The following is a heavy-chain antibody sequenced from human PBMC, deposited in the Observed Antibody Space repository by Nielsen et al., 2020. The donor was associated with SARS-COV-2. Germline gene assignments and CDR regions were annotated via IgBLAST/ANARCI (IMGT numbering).Heavy chain of an antibody. CDR1: GFTFSSYS. Sequence: GESLKISCAASGFTFSSYSMNWVRQAPGKGLEWVSYISSSSSTIYYADSVKGRFTISRDNAKNSLHLQMNSLRDEDTAVYYCARDTVVPAAIPRPHVYYYYYMDVWGKGTTVTVSS. J-gene: IGHJ6*03. CDR3: ARDTVVPAAIPRPHVYYYYYMDV. CDR2: ISSSSSTI. V-gene: IGHV3-48*02. D-gene: IGHD2-2*02.